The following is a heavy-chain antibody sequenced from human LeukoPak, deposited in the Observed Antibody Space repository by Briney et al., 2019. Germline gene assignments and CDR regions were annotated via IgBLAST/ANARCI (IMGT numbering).Heavy chain of an antibody. CDR2: TKSKIAGATA. J-gene: IGHJ5*02. CDR3: ATDRAWFDP. CDR1: GITFSTAW. Sequence: GTLTLSCAASGITFSTAWMSWFRQAPGLELEWVVRTKSKIAGATADYAAPVKNRFTISRDDSKNTLYLQMNSLKTEDTAVYYCATDRAWFDPWGQGTLVTVSS. V-gene: IGHV3-15*01.